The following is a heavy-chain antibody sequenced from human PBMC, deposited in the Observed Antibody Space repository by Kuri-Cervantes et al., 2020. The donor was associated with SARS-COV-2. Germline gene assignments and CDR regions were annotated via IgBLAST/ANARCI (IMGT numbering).Heavy chain of an antibody. V-gene: IGHV3-21*01. D-gene: IGHD1/OR15-1a*01. J-gene: IGHJ4*02. CDR3: ARDLRRGNSLDY. CDR1: GFTFSSYS. CDR2: ISSSSSYI. Sequence: ETLSLTCAASGFTFSSYSMNWVRQAPGKGLEWVSSISSSSSYIYYADSVKGRFTISRDNAKNSLYLQMSSLRGDDTAVYYCARDLRRGNSLDYWGQGTLVTVSS.